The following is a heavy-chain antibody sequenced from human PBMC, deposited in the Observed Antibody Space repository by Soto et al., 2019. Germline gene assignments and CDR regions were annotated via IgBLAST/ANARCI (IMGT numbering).Heavy chain of an antibody. CDR3: ARDRSSSGPLDY. V-gene: IGHV3-33*01. CDR1: GFTFSSYG. Sequence: PGGSLRLSCAASGFTFSSYGMHWVRQAPGKGLEWVAVIWYDGSNKYYADSVKGRFTISRDNSKNTLYLQMNSLRAEDTAVYYCARDRSSSGPLDYWGQGTLVTVSS. CDR2: IWYDGSNK. J-gene: IGHJ4*02. D-gene: IGHD6-19*01.